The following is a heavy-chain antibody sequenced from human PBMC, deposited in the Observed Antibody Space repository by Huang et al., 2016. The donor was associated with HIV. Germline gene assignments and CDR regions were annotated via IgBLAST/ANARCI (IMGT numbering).Heavy chain of an antibody. CDR3: ARETRWFYCCDDCYSGAFDY. V-gene: IGHV1-46*01. J-gene: IGHJ4*02. D-gene: IGHD2-21*02. CDR1: GYSFITYY. CDR2: SYPRGGST. Sequence: QVQLVQSGDEVKTPGASVTVFCKGSGYSFITYYIHWVRQSPGRGGGWRQISYPRGGSTCNAPKVQGRVVMTYGTYASAVYMELRNVRTEDTAVCNGARETRWFYCCDDCYSGAFDYWGQGTLVTVSS.